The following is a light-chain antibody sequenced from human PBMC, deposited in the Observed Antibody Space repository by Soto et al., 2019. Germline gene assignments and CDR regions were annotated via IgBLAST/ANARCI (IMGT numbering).Light chain of an antibody. J-gene: IGKJ1*01. CDR2: GVS. CDR1: QSVSSN. Sequence: EIVMTQSPATLSVSPGERATLSCRASQSVSSNLAWYQQKPGQAPRLLMFGVSTRATGIPARFSGSGSGTEFTHTISSLQSEDFAVYYCQQYNSWPWTFGQGTKVEIK. CDR3: QQYNSWPWT. V-gene: IGKV3-15*01.